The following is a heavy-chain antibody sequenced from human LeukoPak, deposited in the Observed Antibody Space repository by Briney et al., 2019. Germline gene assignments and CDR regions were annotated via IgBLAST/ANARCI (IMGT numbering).Heavy chain of an antibody. CDR1: GYTFTSYG. Sequence: GASVKVSCKASGYTFTSYGISWARQAPGQGLEWMGWISAYNGNTNYAQKFQGRVTITADKSTSTAYMELSSLRSEDTAVYYCARGDYYDSSGYYWGQGTLVTVSS. D-gene: IGHD3-22*01. CDR2: ISAYNGNT. V-gene: IGHV1-18*01. J-gene: IGHJ4*02. CDR3: ARGDYYDSSGYY.